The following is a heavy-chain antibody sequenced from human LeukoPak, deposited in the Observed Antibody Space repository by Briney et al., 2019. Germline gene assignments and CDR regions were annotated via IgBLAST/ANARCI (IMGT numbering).Heavy chain of an antibody. Sequence: SVKVSCKASGGTFSSYAISWVRQAPGQGLEWMGRIIPIFGTANYAQKLQGRVTMTTDTSTSTAYMELRSLRSDDTAVYYCARASKNWFDPWGQGTLVTVSS. CDR1: GGTFSSYA. V-gene: IGHV1-69*05. D-gene: IGHD2-2*01. CDR2: IIPIFGTA. CDR3: ARASKNWFDP. J-gene: IGHJ5*02.